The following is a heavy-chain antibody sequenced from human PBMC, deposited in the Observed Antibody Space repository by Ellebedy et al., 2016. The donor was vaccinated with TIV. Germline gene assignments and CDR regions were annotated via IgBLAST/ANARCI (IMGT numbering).Heavy chain of an antibody. CDR2: ISYDGSNK. D-gene: IGHD2-15*01. CDR3: ARDVGYCSGGSCYYFDY. CDR1: GFTFSSYG. Sequence: GGSLRLXXAASGFTFSSYGMHWVRQAPGKGLEWVAVISYDGSNKYYADSVKGRFTISRDNSKNTLYLQMNSLRAEDTAVYYCARDVGYCSGGSCYYFDYWGQGTLVTVSS. V-gene: IGHV3-30*03. J-gene: IGHJ4*02.